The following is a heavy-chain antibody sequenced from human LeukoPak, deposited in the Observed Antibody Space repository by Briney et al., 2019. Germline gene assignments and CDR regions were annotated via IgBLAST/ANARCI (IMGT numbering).Heavy chain of an antibody. CDR2: IYHSGST. J-gene: IGHJ5*02. Sequence: SETLSLTCTVSGGSISSSSYYWGWIRQPPGKGLEWIGYIYHSGSTYYNPSLKSRVTISVDRSKNQFSLKLSSVTAADTAVYYCARGRGRRVDPWGQGTLVTVSS. CDR3: ARGRGRRVDP. CDR1: GGSISSSSYY. D-gene: IGHD2-15*01. V-gene: IGHV4-39*07.